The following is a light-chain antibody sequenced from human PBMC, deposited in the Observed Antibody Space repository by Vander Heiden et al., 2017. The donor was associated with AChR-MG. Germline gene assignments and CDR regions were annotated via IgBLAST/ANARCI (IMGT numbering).Light chain of an antibody. Sequence: DIQMTQSPSTLSSSVGDRVDITCRASQSISTWLAWYQQKPGKAPRLLIYKAYSLQNGVPPRFSGSGSGTEFTLTISSLQPDDFATYYCQHYNGFPLSFGGRTKVEIK. CDR3: QHYNGFPLS. CDR2: KAY. J-gene: IGKJ4*01. V-gene: IGKV1-5*03. CDR1: QSISTW.